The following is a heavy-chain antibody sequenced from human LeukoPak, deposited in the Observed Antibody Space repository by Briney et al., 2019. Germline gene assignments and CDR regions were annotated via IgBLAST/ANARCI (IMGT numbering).Heavy chain of an antibody. D-gene: IGHD3-22*01. J-gene: IGHJ4*02. CDR3: ARGRSYYDSSGFY. V-gene: IGHV4-34*01. Sequence: SETLSLTCAVYGGSFSGYYWSWIRQPPGKGLEWIGEINHSGSTNYNPSLKSRVTISVDTSKSQFSLKLSSVTAADTAVYYCARGRSYYDSSGFYWGQGTLVTVSS. CDR2: INHSGST. CDR1: GGSFSGYY.